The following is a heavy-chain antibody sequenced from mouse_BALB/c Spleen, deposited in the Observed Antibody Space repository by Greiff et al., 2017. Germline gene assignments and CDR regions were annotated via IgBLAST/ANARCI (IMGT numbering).Heavy chain of an antibody. V-gene: IGHV14-4*02. J-gene: IGHJ3*01. D-gene: IGHD2-10*01. CDR2: IDPENGDT. CDR3: ARGGAYSPFAY. Sequence: EVQLQQSGAELVRSGASVKLSCTASGFNIKDYYMHWVKQRPEQGLEWIGWIDPENGDTEYAPKFQGKATMTADTSSNTAYLQLSSLTSEDTAVYYCARGGAYSPFAYWGQGTLVTVSA. CDR1: GFNIKDYY.